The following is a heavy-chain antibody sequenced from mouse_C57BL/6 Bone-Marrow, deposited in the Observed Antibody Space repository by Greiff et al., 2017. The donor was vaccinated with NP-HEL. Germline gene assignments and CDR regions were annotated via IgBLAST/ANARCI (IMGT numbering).Heavy chain of an antibody. J-gene: IGHJ2*01. CDR2: IEPNSGGT. V-gene: IGHV1-72*01. Sequence: QVQLQQPGAELVKPGASVKLSCKASGYTFTSYWMHWVKQRPGRGLEWIGRIEPNSGGTKYNEKFKSKATLTVDKPSSTAYMQLSSLTSEDSAVYYCARSEPLLPYFDYWGQGTTLTVSS. CDR1: GYTFTSYW. D-gene: IGHD2-10*01. CDR3: ARSEPLLPYFDY.